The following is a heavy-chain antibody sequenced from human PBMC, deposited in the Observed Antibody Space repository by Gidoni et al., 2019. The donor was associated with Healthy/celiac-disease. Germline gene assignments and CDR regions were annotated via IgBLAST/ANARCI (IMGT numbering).Heavy chain of an antibody. CDR1: GYTFTSSG. CDR3: ARVGYSSSWYPRDYYGMDV. V-gene: IGHV1-18*01. CDR2: ISAYNGNT. D-gene: IGHD6-13*01. J-gene: IGHJ6*02. Sequence: QVQLVQSGAEVKKPGASVKVSCKASGYTFTSSGISWVRQDPGQGLEWMGWISAYNGNTNYAQKRQGRVTMTTDTSTITAYMELRSLRADDTAVYYWARVGYSSSWYPRDYYGMDVWGQGTTVTVSS.